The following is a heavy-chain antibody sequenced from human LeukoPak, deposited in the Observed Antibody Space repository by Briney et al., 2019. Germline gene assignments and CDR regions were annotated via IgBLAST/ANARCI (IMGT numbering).Heavy chain of an antibody. CDR1: GVSISSYY. CDR2: IYYSGST. Sequence: SETLSLTCTVSGVSISSYYWSWIRQPPGKGLEWIGYIYYSGSTNYNPSLKSRVTISVDTSKNQFSLKLSSVTAADTAVYYCARQRHAFDIWGQGTMVTVSS. J-gene: IGHJ3*02. CDR3: ARQRHAFDI. V-gene: IGHV4-59*01. D-gene: IGHD1-1*01.